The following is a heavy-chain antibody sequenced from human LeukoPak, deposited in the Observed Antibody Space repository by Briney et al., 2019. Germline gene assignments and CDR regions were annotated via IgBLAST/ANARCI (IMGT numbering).Heavy chain of an antibody. CDR2: ISSSSSTI. J-gene: IGHJ4*02. V-gene: IGHV3-48*04. D-gene: IGHD3-22*01. CDR3: ARTLDKGGGSGYCGY. CDR1: GFTFSSYS. Sequence: PGGSLRLSCAASGFTFSSYSMNWVRQAPGKGLEWVSYISSSSSTIYYADSVKGRFTISRDNAKNSLYLQMNSLRAEDTAVYYCARTLDKGGGSGYCGYWGQGTLVTVSS.